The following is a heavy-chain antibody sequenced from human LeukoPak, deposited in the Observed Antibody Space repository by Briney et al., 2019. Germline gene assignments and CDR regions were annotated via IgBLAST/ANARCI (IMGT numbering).Heavy chain of an antibody. CDR2: INHSGST. CDR1: GGSFSGYY. Sequence: SETLSLTCAVYGGSFSGYYWSWIRQPPGKGLEWIGEINHSGSTNYNPSLKSRVTMSVDTSKNQFSLKLSSVTAADTAVYYCAREAVRRDGYNPLGVFDYWGRGTLVTVSS. CDR3: AREAVRRDGYNPLGVFDY. J-gene: IGHJ4*02. V-gene: IGHV4-34*01. D-gene: IGHD5-24*01.